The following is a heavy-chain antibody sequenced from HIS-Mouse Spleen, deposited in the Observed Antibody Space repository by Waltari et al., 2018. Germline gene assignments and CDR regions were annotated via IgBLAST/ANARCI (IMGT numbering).Heavy chain of an antibody. V-gene: IGHV4-4*07. D-gene: IGHD2-15*01. CDR1: GGSLSSYY. Sequence: QVQLQESGPGLVKPSETLSLPCPVSGGSLSSYYWSWIRQPAGKGLEWIGRIYTSGSTNYNPSLKSRVTMSVDTSKNQFSLKLSSVTAADTAVYYCARYCSGGSCYGGSFDYWGQGTLVTVSS. J-gene: IGHJ4*02. CDR3: ARYCSGGSCYGGSFDY. CDR2: IYTSGST.